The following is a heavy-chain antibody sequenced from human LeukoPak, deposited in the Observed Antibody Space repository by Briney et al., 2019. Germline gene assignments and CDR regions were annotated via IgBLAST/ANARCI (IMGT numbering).Heavy chain of an antibody. D-gene: IGHD3-3*01. CDR2: INPAGNYA. Sequence: GGSLRLSCAASGFTFSNYWIHWVRQAPGKGLVWVSRINPAGNYANYADSVKGRFTISRDNAKNTVYLQMSSLRAEDTALFYCVRDWDHYDFDSWGQGTLVTVSS. CDR1: GFTFSNYW. V-gene: IGHV3-74*01. J-gene: IGHJ5*01. CDR3: VRDWDHYDFDS.